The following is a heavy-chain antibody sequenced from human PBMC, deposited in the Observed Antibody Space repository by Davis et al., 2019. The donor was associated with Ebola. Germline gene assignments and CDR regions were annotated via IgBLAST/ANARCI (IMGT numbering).Heavy chain of an antibody. Sequence: PSETLSLTSAVYGGSFSGYYWSWIRQPPGKGLEWIGEIKHSGSTNYNPSLKSRVTISVDTSKNQFSLKLSSVAAADTAVYYCARATGIVGARGWFDPWGQGTLVTVSS. CDR3: ARATGIVGARGWFDP. CDR2: IKHSGST. J-gene: IGHJ5*02. V-gene: IGHV4-34*01. D-gene: IGHD1-26*01. CDR1: GGSFSGYY.